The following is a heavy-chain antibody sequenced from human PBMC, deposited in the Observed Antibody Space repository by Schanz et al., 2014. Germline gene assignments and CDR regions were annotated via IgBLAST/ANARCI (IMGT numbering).Heavy chain of an antibody. V-gene: IGHV3-7*01. CDR1: TFTFSSDW. D-gene: IGHD1-1*01. CDR3: ARDRRNADFDY. J-gene: IGHJ4*02. Sequence: EVQLVASGGGLVQPGGSLRLSCAASTFTFSSDWMSWVRQAPGKGLEWVANIKEDGSVKDYVDSVKGRFTVSRDNSKNTLYLQLNSLRAEDTAVYYCARDRRNADFDYWGQGTLVTVSS. CDR2: IKEDGSVK.